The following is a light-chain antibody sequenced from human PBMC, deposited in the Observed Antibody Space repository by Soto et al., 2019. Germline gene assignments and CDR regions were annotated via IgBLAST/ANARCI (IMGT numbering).Light chain of an antibody. CDR2: GAS. CDR3: QQYDDWPPIT. Sequence: ETVMTQSPATLSVSPGERATLSCRASQSVSTKLAWYQQKPGQPPRLLIYGASTRATGIPARFSGSGSGTAFTLTVSSLQSEDFAVYHCQQYDDWPPITFGQGTRLEIK. V-gene: IGKV3D-15*01. CDR1: QSVSTK. J-gene: IGKJ5*01.